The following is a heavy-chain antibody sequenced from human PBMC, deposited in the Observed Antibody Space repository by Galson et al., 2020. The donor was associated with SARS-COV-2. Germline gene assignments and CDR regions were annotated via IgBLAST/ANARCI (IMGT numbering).Heavy chain of an antibody. J-gene: IGHJ6*02. CDR2: ISAYNGNT. CDR1: GYTHMNYG. D-gene: IGHD3-10*01. Sequence: ASVKVSCKTSGYTHMNYGFSWVRQAPGQGLEWLGWISAYNGNTNYAQKLQGRVSMTTETSTKTAYMELRSLRSDDTAVYYCARVFWSGDYMDGMDVWGQWTTVTV. CDR3: ARVFWSGDYMDGMDV. V-gene: IGHV1-18*01.